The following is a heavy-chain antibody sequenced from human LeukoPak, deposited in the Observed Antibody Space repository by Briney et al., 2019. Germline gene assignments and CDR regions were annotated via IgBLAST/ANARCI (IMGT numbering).Heavy chain of an antibody. CDR3: ARGVGATDY. V-gene: IGHV3-48*01. CDR1: GFTFSSYN. J-gene: IGHJ4*02. D-gene: IGHD1-26*01. Sequence: GGSLRLSCAASGFTFSSYNMNWVRQAPGKGLEWVSYISSSSSTIYYADSVKGRFTISRDNAKNSLYLQMNSLRAEDTAVYYCARGVGATDYWGQGTLVTVSS. CDR2: ISSSSSTI.